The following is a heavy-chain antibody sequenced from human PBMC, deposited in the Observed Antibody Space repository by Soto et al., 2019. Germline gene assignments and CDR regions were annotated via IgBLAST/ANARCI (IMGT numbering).Heavy chain of an antibody. CDR3: AREGGDLNWFDP. Sequence: EVQLVESGGGLVQPGGSLRLSCAASGFTFSSYSMNWVRQAPGKGLEWVSYISSSSSTIYSADSVKGRFTISRDNAKNSLDRQMNSLRAEDTAVYYCAREGGDLNWFDPWGQGTLVTVSS. D-gene: IGHD4-17*01. V-gene: IGHV3-48*01. J-gene: IGHJ5*02. CDR1: GFTFSSYS. CDR2: ISSSSSTI.